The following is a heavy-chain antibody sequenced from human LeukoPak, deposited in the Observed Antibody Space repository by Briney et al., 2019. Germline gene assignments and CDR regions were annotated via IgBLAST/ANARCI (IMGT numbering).Heavy chain of an antibody. D-gene: IGHD3-16*01. Sequence: GGSLRLSCAASGFTFSSYDMHWVRQATGKGLEWVSAIGTAGDTYYPGSVKGRFTISRENAKNSLYLQMNSLRAGDTAVYYCAREAVDLGPDYWGQGTLVTVSS. V-gene: IGHV3-13*01. J-gene: IGHJ4*02. CDR3: AREAVDLGPDY. CDR2: IGTAGDT. CDR1: GFTFSSYD.